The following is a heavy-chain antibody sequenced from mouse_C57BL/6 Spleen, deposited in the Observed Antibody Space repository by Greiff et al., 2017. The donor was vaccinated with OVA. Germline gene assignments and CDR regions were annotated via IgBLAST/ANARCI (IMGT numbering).Heavy chain of an antibody. CDR3: ARDSSGYGGDAMDY. CDR2: ISPGSGST. J-gene: IGHJ4*01. CDR1: GYTFTSYW. D-gene: IGHD3-2*02. Sequence: QVHVKQPGAELVKPGASVKMSCKASGYTFTSYWITWVKQRPGQGLEWIGDISPGSGSTNYNEKFKSKATLTVDTSSSTAYMQLSSLTSEDSAVYDCARDSSGYGGDAMDYWGQGTSVTVSS. V-gene: IGHV1-55*01.